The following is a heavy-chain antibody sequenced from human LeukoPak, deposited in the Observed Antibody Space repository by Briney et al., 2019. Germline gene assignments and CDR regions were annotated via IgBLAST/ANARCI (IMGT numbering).Heavy chain of an antibody. CDR2: ISGSGGST. CDR3: AGKKKGDYFDY. V-gene: IGHV3-23*01. Sequence: GGSLRLSCAASGFTFSSYAMSGVGQAPGKGLEWVSAISGSGGSTYYADSVKGRFTISRDNSKNTLYLQMNSLRAEDTAVYYCAGKKKGDYFDYWGQGTLVTVSS. D-gene: IGHD3-16*01. CDR1: GFTFSSYA. J-gene: IGHJ4*02.